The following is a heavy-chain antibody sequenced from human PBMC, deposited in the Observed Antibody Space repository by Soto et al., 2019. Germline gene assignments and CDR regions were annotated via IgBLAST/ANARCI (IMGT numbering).Heavy chain of an antibody. D-gene: IGHD2-21*02. J-gene: IGHJ1*01. CDR2: IYYSGST. V-gene: IGHV4-39*01. CDR1: CDSITGTTNY. Sequence: PSETLSLTCSVSCDSITGTTNYWGWIRQPPGKGLEWIGSIYYSGSTYYNPSLKSRVSISLDTSKSQFSLRVNSVTAADTAVYYCANTLRGDYYFFQHWGQGTLVTSPQ. CDR3: ANTLRGDYYFFQH.